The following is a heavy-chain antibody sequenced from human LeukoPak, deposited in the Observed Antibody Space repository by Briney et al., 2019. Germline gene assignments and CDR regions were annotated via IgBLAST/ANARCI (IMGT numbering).Heavy chain of an antibody. J-gene: IGHJ4*02. CDR1: GYTFTSYW. CDR2: IYPSDSDT. D-gene: IGHD6-6*01. CDR3: TREYSTSSPGY. Sequence: GESLKISCKGSGYTFTSYWIGWVRQMPGKGLEWMVVIYPSDSDTRYSPSFQGQVTISADKSIGTAYLQWSSLKASDTAIYYCTREYSTSSPGYWGQGTLVTVSS. V-gene: IGHV5-51*01.